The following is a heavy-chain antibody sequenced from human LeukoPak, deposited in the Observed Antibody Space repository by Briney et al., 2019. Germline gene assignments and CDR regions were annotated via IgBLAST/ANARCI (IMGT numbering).Heavy chain of an antibody. V-gene: IGHV1-18*01. D-gene: IGHD4-17*01. CDR2: ISTFKGKT. CDR3: AREGGDYVVGGFYYMDV. CDR1: GYTFTNYG. J-gene: IGHJ6*03. Sequence: ASVTVSFKASGYTFTNYGISWVRQAPGLGLEWMGWISTFKGKTNYAQRLQGRVTMTTDTSTSTVYMELRSLTSGDTAVYYCAREGGDYVVGGFYYMDVWGKGTTVIVSS.